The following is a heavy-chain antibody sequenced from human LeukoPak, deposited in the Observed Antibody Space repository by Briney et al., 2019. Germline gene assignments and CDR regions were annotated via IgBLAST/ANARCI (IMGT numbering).Heavy chain of an antibody. CDR1: GGSISSSSYY. CDR2: IYYSGST. V-gene: IGHV4-39*01. D-gene: IGHD4-23*01. J-gene: IGHJ5*02. Sequence: SETLSLTCTVSGGSISSSSYYWGWIRQPPGKGLEWIGSIYYSGSTYYNPSLKSRVTISVDTSKNQFSLKLSSVTAADTAVYYCARVNKGIWNYGGWFDPWGQGTLVTVSS. CDR3: ARVNKGIWNYGGWFDP.